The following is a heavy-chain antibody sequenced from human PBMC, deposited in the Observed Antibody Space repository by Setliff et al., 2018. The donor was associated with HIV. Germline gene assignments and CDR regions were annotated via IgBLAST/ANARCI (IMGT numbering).Heavy chain of an antibody. Sequence: SETLSLTCTVSGGSISSGSYYWSWIRQPAGKGLEWIGRIYTSGSTNYNPSLKSRVTISVDTSKNQFSLKLNSVTAADTAVYYCARGARRYNSGYWFYHGMDVWGQGTTVTVSS. J-gene: IGHJ6*02. CDR1: GGSISSGSYY. D-gene: IGHD5-18*01. CDR2: IYTSGST. CDR3: ARGARRYNSGYWFYHGMDV. V-gene: IGHV4-61*02.